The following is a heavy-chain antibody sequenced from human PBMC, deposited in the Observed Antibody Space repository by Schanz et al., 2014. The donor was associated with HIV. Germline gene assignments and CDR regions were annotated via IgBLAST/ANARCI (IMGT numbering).Heavy chain of an antibody. CDR1: GFTFSSYA. D-gene: IGHD2-15*01. J-gene: IGHJ2*01. V-gene: IGHV3-23*01. Sequence: EVQLLESGGGLVQPGGSLRLSCAASGFTFSSYAMSWVRQAPGKGLEWVSAISGSSITYSADSVKGRFTISRDNSKNTLSLQLNSLRAADTAVYYCALSRPSGYGGSWYFELWGRGTLVAVSS. CDR2: ISGSSIT. CDR3: ALSRPSGYGGSWYFEL.